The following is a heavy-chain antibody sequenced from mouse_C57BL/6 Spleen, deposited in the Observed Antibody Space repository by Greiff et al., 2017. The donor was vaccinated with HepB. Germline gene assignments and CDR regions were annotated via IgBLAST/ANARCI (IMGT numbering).Heavy chain of an antibody. V-gene: IGHV1-64*01. CDR1: GYTFTSYW. CDR2: IHPNSGST. Sequence: QVQLQQPGAELVKPGASVKLSCKASGYTFTSYWMHWVKQRPGQGLEWIGMIHPNSGSTNYNEKFKSKATLTVDKSSSTAYMQLSSLTSEDSAVYNCAIYCNEEGYFDYWGQGTTLTVSS. CDR3: AIYCNEEGYFDY. J-gene: IGHJ2*01. D-gene: IGHD1-1*01.